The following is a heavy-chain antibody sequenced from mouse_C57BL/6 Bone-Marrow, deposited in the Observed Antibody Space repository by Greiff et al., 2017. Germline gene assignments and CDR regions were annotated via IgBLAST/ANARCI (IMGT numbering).Heavy chain of an antibody. Sequence: QVQLQQSGAELVKPGASVKLSCKASGYTFTSYWMQWVKQRPGQGLEWIGEIDPSDSYTNYNQKFKGKATLTVDTSSSTAYMQLSSLTSEDSAVYYCAREGYDYDGFAYWGQGTLVTVSA. CDR2: IDPSDSYT. J-gene: IGHJ3*01. CDR3: AREGYDYDGFAY. D-gene: IGHD2-4*01. CDR1: GYTFTSYW. V-gene: IGHV1-50*01.